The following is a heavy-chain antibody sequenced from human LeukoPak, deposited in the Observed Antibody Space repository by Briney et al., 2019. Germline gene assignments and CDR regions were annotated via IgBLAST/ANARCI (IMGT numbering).Heavy chain of an antibody. CDR3: AGRRLLFPFDY. V-gene: IGHV4-34*01. Sequence: SENLSLTCAVYGGSFSGYYWSWIRQPPGKGLEWIGEINHSGSTNYNPSLKSRVTISVDTSKNQFSLKLSSVTAADTAVYYCAGRRLLFPFDYWGQGTLVTVSS. D-gene: IGHD2-21*02. J-gene: IGHJ4*02. CDR2: INHSGST. CDR1: GGSFSGYY.